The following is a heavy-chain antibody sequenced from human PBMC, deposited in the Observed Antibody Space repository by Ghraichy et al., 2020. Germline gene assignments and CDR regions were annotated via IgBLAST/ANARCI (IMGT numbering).Heavy chain of an antibody. V-gene: IGHV4-39*01. CDR1: GGSISSSNYY. CDR3: TKTYYDILTASFDP. Sequence: GSLRLSCTVSGGSISSSNYYWGWIRQPPGKGLEWLGRIYYSGSTYYSPSLKHRVTISVDTSKNQFSLRLSSVTTADTAVYYCTKTYYDILTASFDPWGQGTLVTVSS. J-gene: IGHJ5*02. CDR2: IYYSGST. D-gene: IGHD3-9*01.